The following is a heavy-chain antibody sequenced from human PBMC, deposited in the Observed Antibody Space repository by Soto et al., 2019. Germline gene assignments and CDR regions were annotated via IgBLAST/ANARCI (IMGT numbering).Heavy chain of an antibody. V-gene: IGHV1-3*01. CDR1: GYTFTSYA. CDR2: INAGNGNT. Sequence: ASVKVSCKASGYTFTSYAMHWVRQAPGQRLEWMGWINAGNGNTKYSQKFQGRVTITRDTSASTAYMELSSLRSEDTAVYYCARSYLGYYYMDVWGKGTTVTVSS. CDR3: ARSYLGYYYMDV. D-gene: IGHD3-16*02. J-gene: IGHJ6*03.